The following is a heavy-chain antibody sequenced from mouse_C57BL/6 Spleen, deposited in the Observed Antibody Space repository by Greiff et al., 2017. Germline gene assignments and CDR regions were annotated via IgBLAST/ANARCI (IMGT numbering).Heavy chain of an antibody. Sequence: EVQLQQSGPELVKPGASVKISCKASGYTFTDYYMNWVKQSHGKSLEWIGDINPNNGGTSYNQKFKGKATLTVDKSSSTAYMELRSLTSEDSAVYYCARSGYYGLGYFDVWGTGTTVTVSS. J-gene: IGHJ1*03. CDR2: INPNNGGT. V-gene: IGHV1-26*01. D-gene: IGHD1-2*01. CDR1: GYTFTDYY. CDR3: ARSGYYGLGYFDV.